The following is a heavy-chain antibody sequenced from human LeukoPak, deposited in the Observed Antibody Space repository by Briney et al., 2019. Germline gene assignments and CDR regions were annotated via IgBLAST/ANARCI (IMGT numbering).Heavy chain of an antibody. CDR1: GGSISSYY. Sequence: SETLSLTCTVSGGSISSYYWSWIRQPPGKGLEWIGYIYTSGSTNYNPSLKSRVTISVDTSKNQFFLKLSSVTAADTAVYYCARQRSEGFDPWGQGTLVTVSS. J-gene: IGHJ5*02. CDR2: IYTSGST. V-gene: IGHV4-4*09. CDR3: ARQRSEGFDP. D-gene: IGHD6-25*01.